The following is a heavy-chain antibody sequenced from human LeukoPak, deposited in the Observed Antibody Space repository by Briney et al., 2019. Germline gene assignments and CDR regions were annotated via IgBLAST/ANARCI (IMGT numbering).Heavy chain of an antibody. Sequence: NTSETLSLTCTVSGGSISNYYWSWIRQPAGKGLEWIGRIYSSGSTDYNPSLKSRVTMAADTSKNQFSLKLSAVTAADTAVYYCARLYCSGGSCGWLDPWGQGTLVTVSS. CDR3: ARLYCSGGSCGWLDP. CDR2: IYSSGST. CDR1: GGSISNYY. D-gene: IGHD2-15*01. V-gene: IGHV4-4*07. J-gene: IGHJ5*02.